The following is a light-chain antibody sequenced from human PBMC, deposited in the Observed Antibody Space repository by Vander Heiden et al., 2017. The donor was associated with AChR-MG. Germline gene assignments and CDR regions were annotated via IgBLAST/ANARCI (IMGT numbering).Light chain of an antibody. V-gene: IGKV1-12*02. CDR1: QDITTW. CDR3: QEANTFT. Sequence: DIQMTQSPSSVSASMGDRVTITCRASQDITTWLAWYQQKPGKAPKLLIFAASSLQSGVPSRFSGSGSGTDFSLIISSLQPEDSASYYCQEANTFTFGPGTKVDIK. J-gene: IGKJ3*01. CDR2: AAS.